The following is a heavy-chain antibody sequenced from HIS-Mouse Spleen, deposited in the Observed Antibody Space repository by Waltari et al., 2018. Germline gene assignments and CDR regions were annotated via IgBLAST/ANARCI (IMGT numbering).Heavy chain of an antibody. D-gene: IGHD6-13*01. CDR1: GGSIISSSYY. CDR2: IYYSGST. CDR3: AREIPYSSSWYDWYFDL. V-gene: IGHV4-39*07. J-gene: IGHJ2*01. Sequence: QLQLQESGPGLVKPSETLSLTCTVPGGSIISSSYYWGWIRQPPGKGLEWIGIIYYSGSTYYNPSLKSRVTISVDTSKNQFSLKLSSVTAADTAVYYCAREIPYSSSWYDWYFDLWGRGTLVTVSS.